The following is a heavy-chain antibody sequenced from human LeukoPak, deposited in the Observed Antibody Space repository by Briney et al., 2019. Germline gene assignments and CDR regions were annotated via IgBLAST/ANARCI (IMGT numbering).Heavy chain of an antibody. CDR2: IRHDGSHK. CDR1: GFTFSNYG. D-gene: IGHD3-22*01. J-gene: IGHJ4*02. CDR3: ARIYYYSSGYFDY. V-gene: IGHV3-30*02. Sequence: AGGSLRLSCAASGFTFSNYGMHWVRQAPGKGLEWVTFIRHDGSHKSYADSVKGRFTVSRDNSKNTLYLQMNSLRSDDTAVYYCARIYYYSSGYFDYWGQGTLVTVSS.